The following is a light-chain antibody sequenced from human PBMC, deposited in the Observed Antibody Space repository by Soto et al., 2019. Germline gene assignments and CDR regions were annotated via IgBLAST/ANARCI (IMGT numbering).Light chain of an antibody. CDR2: KAS. CDR1: QSISSW. J-gene: IGKJ1*01. Sequence: DIQMTQSPSTLSASVGDRVTITCRASQSISSWLAWYQQKPGQAPKLLIYKASSLESGVPSRFSGSGSGAAYTLTISSLQPDDFSTYYCQQYNSYSSRTFGQGTKVEIK. CDR3: QQYNSYSSRT. V-gene: IGKV1-5*03.